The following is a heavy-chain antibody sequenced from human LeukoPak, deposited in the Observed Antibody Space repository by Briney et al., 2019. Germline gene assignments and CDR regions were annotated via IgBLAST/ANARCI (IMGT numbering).Heavy chain of an antibody. CDR3: ARDGAMVRGVYFYYYGLDV. CDR2: IYYSGST. CDR1: GGSISSYY. D-gene: IGHD3-10*01. Sequence: PSETLSLTCTVPGGSISSYYWNWIRQPPGKGLEWIGYIYYSGSTNYNPSLKSRVTISVDTSKNQFSLKLSSVTAADTAVYYCARDGAMVRGVYFYYYGLDVWGQGTTVTVSS. V-gene: IGHV4-59*01. J-gene: IGHJ6*02.